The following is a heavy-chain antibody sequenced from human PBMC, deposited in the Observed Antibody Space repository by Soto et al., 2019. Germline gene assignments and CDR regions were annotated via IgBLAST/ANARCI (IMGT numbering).Heavy chain of an antibody. V-gene: IGHV4-59*01. CDR1: GGSISSYY. J-gene: IGHJ6*02. CDR3: ARGGYSRPPDV. Sequence: PSETLSLTCTVSGGSISSYYWSWIRQPPGKGLEWIGYIYYSGSTNYNPSLKSRVTISVDTSKNQFSLKLSSVTAADTAVYYCARGGYSRPPDVWGQGTTVTVSS. CDR2: IYYSGST. D-gene: IGHD6-13*01.